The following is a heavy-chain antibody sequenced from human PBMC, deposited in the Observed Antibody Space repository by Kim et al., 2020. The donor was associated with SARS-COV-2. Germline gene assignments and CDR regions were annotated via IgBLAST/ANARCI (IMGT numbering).Heavy chain of an antibody. CDR2: IYYSGST. J-gene: IGHJ6*02. CDR1: GGSISSYD. CDR3: AGGQRITVFGVVREMDV. D-gene: IGHD3-3*01. Sequence: SETLSLTCTVSGGSISSYDWSWIRQPPGKGLEWIGYIYYSGSTNYNPSLKSRVTISVDTSKNQFSLKLSSVTAADTAVDYCAGGQRITVFGVVREMDVWGQGTTVTVSS. V-gene: IGHV4-59*13.